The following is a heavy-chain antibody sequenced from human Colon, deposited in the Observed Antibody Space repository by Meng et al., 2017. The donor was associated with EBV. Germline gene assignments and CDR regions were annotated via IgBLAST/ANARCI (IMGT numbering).Heavy chain of an antibody. J-gene: IGHJ4*02. CDR3: ARRLAARDY. CDR2: INYSGNT. CDR1: GGSFRGYY. D-gene: IGHD6-19*01. Sequence: QVQLQQWGAGLLKPSETLSLSCAVYGGSFRGYYWTWIRQPPGKGLEWVAEINYSGNTNYSPSLKSRVTISIDTSKNQFSLKLSSVTAADTAIYYCARRLAARDYWGQGTLVTVSS. V-gene: IGHV4-34*01.